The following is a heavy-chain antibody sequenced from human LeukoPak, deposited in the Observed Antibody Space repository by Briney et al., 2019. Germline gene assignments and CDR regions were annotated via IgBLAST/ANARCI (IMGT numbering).Heavy chain of an antibody. CDR3: ARDQAVCSSTSCYHYYYFYAMDV. J-gene: IGHJ6*02. CDR2: IKQDGSEK. CDR1: GFTFSTYW. D-gene: IGHD2-2*01. Sequence: PGGSLRLSCAASGFTFSTYWMTWVRQAPGKGLEWVANIKQDGSEKYYVDSVKGRFTISRDNAKNSLYLQMNSLRAEDSAVYYCARDQAVCSSTSCYHYYYFYAMDVWGQGTTVTVSS. V-gene: IGHV3-7*01.